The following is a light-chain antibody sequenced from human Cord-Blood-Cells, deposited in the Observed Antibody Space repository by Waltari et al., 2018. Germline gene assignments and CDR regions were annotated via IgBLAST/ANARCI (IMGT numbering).Light chain of an antibody. CDR3: CSYAGSYVV. CDR2: DVS. V-gene: IGLV2-11*01. CDR1: SSDVGGYNY. Sequence: QSALTQPRPVSGSPGQSVTISCTGTSSDVGGYNYVYWYQQHPGKAPKLMIYDVSKRPSGVPDRFSGAKSGNTASLTISWLQAEDEADYYCCSYAGSYVVFGGGTKLTVL. J-gene: IGLJ2*01.